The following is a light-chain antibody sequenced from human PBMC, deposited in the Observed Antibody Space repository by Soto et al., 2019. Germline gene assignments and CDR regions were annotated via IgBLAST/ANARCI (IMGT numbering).Light chain of an antibody. V-gene: IGKV3-11*01. J-gene: IGKJ1*01. Sequence: SPATLSVSKRERATLSCRASQSVSGDLAWYQQKPGQAPRLLTYDASNRATGIPARFSGSGSGTDFTLTISSLEPEDFTVYYCPHPSNWPRPFGQGSNVDIK. CDR2: DAS. CDR1: QSVSGD. CDR3: PHPSNWPRP.